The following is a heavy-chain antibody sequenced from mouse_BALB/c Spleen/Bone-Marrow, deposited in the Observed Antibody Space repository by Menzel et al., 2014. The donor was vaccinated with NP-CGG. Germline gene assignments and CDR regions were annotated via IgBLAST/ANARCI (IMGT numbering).Heavy chain of an antibody. D-gene: IGHD1-1*01. CDR3: ARGGSSNGLYCKG. CDR2: IDPAIGNS. Sequence: VQLQQSGAELVKPGASDKLSCTPSGFNIKATYLHWVQQRPEQGLEWIGRIDPAIGNSNYDSQLQGMATITADTSSNGAILQINILKSEVTAVDYCARGGSSNGLYCKGGGAWTTGTVSS. V-gene: IGHV14-3*02. J-gene: IGHJ1*01. CDR1: GFNIKATY.